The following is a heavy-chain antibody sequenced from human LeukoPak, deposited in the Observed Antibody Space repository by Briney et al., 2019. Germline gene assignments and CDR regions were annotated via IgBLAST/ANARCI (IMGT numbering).Heavy chain of an antibody. Sequence: GASVKVSCKASGGTFSSYAISWVRQAPGQGLEWMGRIIPIFGTANYAQKFQGRVTITTDESTSTAYMELSSLRSEDTAVYYCAREVGGNWFDPWGQGTLLTVSS. CDR3: AREVGGNWFDP. J-gene: IGHJ5*02. CDR2: IIPIFGTA. CDR1: GGTFSSYA. V-gene: IGHV1-69*05. D-gene: IGHD2-15*01.